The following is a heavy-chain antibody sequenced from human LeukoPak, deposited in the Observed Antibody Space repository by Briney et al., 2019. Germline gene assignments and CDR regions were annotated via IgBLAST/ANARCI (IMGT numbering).Heavy chain of an antibody. CDR2: ISGDGTIT. CDR1: GLNLDAYA. V-gene: IGHV3-43*02. Sequence: GGSLRLSCAASGLNLDAYAMHWVRQAPGKGLEWVSLISGDGTITYYADSVKGRFTISRDNSKNSLFLEMNSLRSEDTALYYCAKDTPLFYHYYGIDVWGQGTAVTVSS. CDR3: AKDTPLFYHYYGIDV. J-gene: IGHJ6*02.